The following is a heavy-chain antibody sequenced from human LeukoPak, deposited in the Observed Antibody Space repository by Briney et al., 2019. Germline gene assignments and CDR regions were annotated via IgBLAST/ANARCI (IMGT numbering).Heavy chain of an antibody. V-gene: IGHV1-2*02. CDR1: GYTFTSYD. CDR2: INPNSGGT. D-gene: IGHD3-16*02. CDR3: ASALHYDYVWGSYRSSGFDY. J-gene: IGHJ4*02. Sequence: ASVKVSCKASGYTFTSYDINWVRQATGQGLEWMGWINPNSGGTNYAQKFQGRVTMTRDTSISTAYMELSRLRSDDTAVYYCASALHYDYVWGSYRSSGFDYWGQGTLVTVSS.